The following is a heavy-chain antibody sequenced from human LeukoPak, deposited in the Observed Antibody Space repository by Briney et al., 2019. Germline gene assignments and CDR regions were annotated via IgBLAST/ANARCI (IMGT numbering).Heavy chain of an antibody. Sequence: GESLQISCQGSGYSFTSYWIGWVRQLPGKGLEWMGIIYPGDSDTRYSPSFQGQVTISADKSITTAYLQWSSLKASDTGMYYCARQRGSYYSAFDIWGQGTMVTVSS. J-gene: IGHJ3*02. CDR3: ARQRGSYYSAFDI. D-gene: IGHD1-26*01. CDR2: IYPGDSDT. V-gene: IGHV5-51*01. CDR1: GYSFTSYW.